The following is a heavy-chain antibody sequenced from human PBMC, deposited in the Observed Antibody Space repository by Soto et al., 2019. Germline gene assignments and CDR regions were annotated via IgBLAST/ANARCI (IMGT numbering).Heavy chain of an antibody. D-gene: IGHD5-18*01. CDR3: ARDGIQLWLAVRDRFDL. CDR2: IYSTGSS. V-gene: IGHV4-30-4*01. J-gene: IGHJ5*02. CDR1: GGYISSGNYY. Sequence: SETLSLTCTVSGGYISSGNYYWSWIRQSPGKGMEWIGYIYSTGSSYYNPSLRSRVSMSVDTSKNQFSLNLSSVTAADTAVYLCARDGIQLWLAVRDRFDLCGQGTLVTVSS.